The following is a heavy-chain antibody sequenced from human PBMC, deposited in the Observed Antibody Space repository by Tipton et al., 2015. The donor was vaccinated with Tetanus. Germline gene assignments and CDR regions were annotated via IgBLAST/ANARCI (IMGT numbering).Heavy chain of an antibody. CDR1: GGSFSGYY. D-gene: IGHD5-24*01. V-gene: IGHV4-34*01. J-gene: IGHJ4*02. CDR3: ARGRDQYKSGNY. Sequence: TLSLTCAVYGGSFSGYYCTWIRQSPGKGLERIGEIHPSGSVNYNPSLKSRVTILLDTSENQFSLKLSSMTGADTAVYYCARGRDQYKSGNYWGQGALVTVSS. CDR2: IHPSGSV.